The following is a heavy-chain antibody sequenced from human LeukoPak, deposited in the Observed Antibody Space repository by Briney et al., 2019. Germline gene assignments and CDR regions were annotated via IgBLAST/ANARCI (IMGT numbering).Heavy chain of an antibody. CDR1: GYSFTNYW. CDR2: IYPGGSDT. V-gene: IGHV5-51*01. D-gene: IGHD2-21*02. Sequence: GESLKISCKGSGYSFTNYWIGWVRQMPGKGLEWMGIIYPGGSDTRYSPSFQGQVTISADKSISTAYLQWSSLKASDTAMYYCARLGGGDYVYNWFDPWGQGTLVTVSS. J-gene: IGHJ5*02. CDR3: ARLGGGDYVYNWFDP.